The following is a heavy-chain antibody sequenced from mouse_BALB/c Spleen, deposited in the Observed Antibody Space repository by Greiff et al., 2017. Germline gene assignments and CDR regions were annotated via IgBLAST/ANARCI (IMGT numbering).Heavy chain of an antibody. CDR3: ARSRDGYLDY. J-gene: IGHJ2*01. Sequence: EVQLVESGGGLVKPGGSLKLSCAASGFTFSSFGMHWVRQAPEKGLEWVAYISSGSSTIYYADTVKGRFTISRDNPKNTLFLQMTSLRSEDTAMYYCARSRDGYLDYWGQGTTLTVSS. CDR1: GFTFSSFG. D-gene: IGHD2-3*01. V-gene: IGHV5-17*02. CDR2: ISSGSSTI.